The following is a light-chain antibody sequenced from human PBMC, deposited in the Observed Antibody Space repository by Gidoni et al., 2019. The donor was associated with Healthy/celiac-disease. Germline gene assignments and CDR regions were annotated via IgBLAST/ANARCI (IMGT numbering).Light chain of an antibody. CDR3: QQDYNLSLT. CDR2: GAS. V-gene: IGKV3D-7*01. Sequence: PGERVTISCRASQSVTSSYLTWYQQKPGQAPRLLTYGASTRATGIPARFSGSGSGTDFTLTISSLQPEDFAVYYCQQDYNLSLTFGGGTKVEIK. CDR1: QSVTSSY. J-gene: IGKJ4*01.